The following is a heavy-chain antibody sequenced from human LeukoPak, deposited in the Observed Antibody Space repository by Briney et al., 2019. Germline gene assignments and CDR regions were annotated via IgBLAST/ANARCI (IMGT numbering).Heavy chain of an antibody. V-gene: IGHV1-46*01. D-gene: IGHD2/OR15-2a*01. CDR1: GYTFSSYY. CDR3: ARANKLENVVLLFY. Sequence: GASVKVSCKASGYTFSSYYMHWLRQAPGQGLEWMGTINPSGGSTIYAQKFQGRVTMTRDTSTSTVYMELSSLRSDDTAVYYCARANKLENVVLLFYWGQGTLVTVSS. CDR2: INPSGGST. J-gene: IGHJ4*02.